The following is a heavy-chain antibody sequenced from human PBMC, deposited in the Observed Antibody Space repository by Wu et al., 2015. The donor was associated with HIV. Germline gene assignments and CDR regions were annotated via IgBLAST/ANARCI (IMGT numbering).Heavy chain of an antibody. J-gene: IGHJ4*02. CDR1: GYPFTAFY. D-gene: IGHD3-22*01. V-gene: IGHV1-2*02. CDR2: INPINGAT. Sequence: QVHLVQSGAEVKKPGASVKVSCKASGYPFTAFYIHWVRQAPGQGPEWMGWINPINGATIYSENFEGRVTLTRDTSTNTAYMELSSLRSDDTAIYYCARDAPPITTEFDQWGQGTLVSVSS. CDR3: ARDAPPITTEFDQ.